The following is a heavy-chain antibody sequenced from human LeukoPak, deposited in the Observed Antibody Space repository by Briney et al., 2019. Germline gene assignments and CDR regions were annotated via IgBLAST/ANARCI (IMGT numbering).Heavy chain of an antibody. CDR3: ARDIRLVYFDY. J-gene: IGHJ4*02. D-gene: IGHD6-19*01. CDR2: INWNGGST. V-gene: IGHV3-20*04. Sequence: GGSLRLSCAASGFTFDDYGMSWVRQAPGKGLEWVSGINWNGGSTGYADSVEGRFTISRDNAKNSLYLQMNSLRAEDTALYYCARDIRLVYFDYWGQGTPITVSS. CDR1: GFTFDDYG.